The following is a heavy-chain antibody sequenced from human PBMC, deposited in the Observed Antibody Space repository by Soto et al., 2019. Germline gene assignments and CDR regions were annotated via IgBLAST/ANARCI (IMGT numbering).Heavy chain of an antibody. J-gene: IGHJ6*02. D-gene: IGHD2-21*02. V-gene: IGHV3-30*03. CDR3: ARTTHCGGDCYSGGMDV. CDR2: ISYDGRNK. Sequence: PGGSLRLSCAASGFTFSSYWMSWVRQAPGKGLEWVAVISYDGRNKYYADTVKGRFTISRDNSKNTLHLKMNSLRAEDTAVYYCARTTHCGGDCYSGGMDVWGQGTTVTVSS. CDR1: GFTFSSYW.